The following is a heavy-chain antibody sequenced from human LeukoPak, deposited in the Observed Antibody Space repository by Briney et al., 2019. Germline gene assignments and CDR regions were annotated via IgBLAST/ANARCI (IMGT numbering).Heavy chain of an antibody. V-gene: IGHV3-23*01. J-gene: IGHJ4*02. CDR3: AKGSYYDSSGSFYFDY. CDR1: GFTFSSSA. Sequence: GGSLRLSCAASGFTFSSSAMSWVRQAPGKGLEWVSGISGSGDNTYYADSVRGRFTISRDNSKNTLYVQVNSLGTEDTAAYYCAKGSYYDSSGSFYFDYWGQGTLVTVSS. D-gene: IGHD3-22*01. CDR2: ISGSGDNT.